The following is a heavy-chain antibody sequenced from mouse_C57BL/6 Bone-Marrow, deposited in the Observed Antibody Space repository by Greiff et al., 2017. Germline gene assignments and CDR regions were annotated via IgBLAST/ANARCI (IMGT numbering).Heavy chain of an antibody. CDR2: ISSGGSYT. Sequence: EVKLVESGGDLVKPGGSLKLSCAASGFTFSSYGMSWVRQTPDKRLEWVATISSGGSYTYYPDSVKGRFTISRDNAKNTLYLQMSSLKSEDTAMYYCARHETYDSNYGADWGQGTLVTVSA. CDR1: GFTFSSYG. D-gene: IGHD2-5*01. J-gene: IGHJ3*01. CDR3: ARHETYDSNYGAD. V-gene: IGHV5-6*01.